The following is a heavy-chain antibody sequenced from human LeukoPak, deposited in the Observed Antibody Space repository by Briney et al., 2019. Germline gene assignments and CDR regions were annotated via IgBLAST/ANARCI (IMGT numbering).Heavy chain of an antibody. CDR3: AREWGPYCSSTSCYLNFDY. V-gene: IGHV3-21*01. D-gene: IGHD2-2*01. CDR2: ISSSSSYI. J-gene: IGHJ4*02. Sequence: GGSLRLSCAASGFTFSSYSMNWVRQAPGKGLEWVSSISSSSSYIYYADSVKGRFTISRDNAKNSLYLQMNSLRAEDTAVYYCAREWGPYCSSTSCYLNFDYWGQGTLVTVSS. CDR1: GFTFSSYS.